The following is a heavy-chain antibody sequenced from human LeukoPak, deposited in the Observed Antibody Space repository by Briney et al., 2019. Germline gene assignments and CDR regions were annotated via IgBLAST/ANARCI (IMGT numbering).Heavy chain of an antibody. CDR2: IYHSGST. CDR1: GGSVSSGSYY. D-gene: IGHD3-3*01. Sequence: PSETLSLTCTVSGGSVSSGSYYWSWIRQPPGKGLEWIGYIYHSGSTYYNPSLKSRVTISVDRSKNQFSLKLSSVTAADTAVYYCATLKPWSGYYYYYGMDVWGQGTTVTVSS. CDR3: ATLKPWSGYYYYYGMDV. J-gene: IGHJ6*02. V-gene: IGHV4-61*01.